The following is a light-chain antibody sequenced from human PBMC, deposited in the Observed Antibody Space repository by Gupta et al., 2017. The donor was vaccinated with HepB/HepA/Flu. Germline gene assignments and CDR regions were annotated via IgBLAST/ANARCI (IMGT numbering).Light chain of an antibody. V-gene: IGKV1-12*01. CDR3: QQANSFPFT. CDR1: QDISNR. J-gene: IGKJ3*01. Sequence: DIQMPQSPSSVSASVGDRVTITCRASQDISNRLAWYQQKPGKAAKLLIYAASSLPSGVPSRFSGGGSETDFTLTISSLQPEEFATYYCQQANSFPFTFGPGTKVDIK. CDR2: AAS.